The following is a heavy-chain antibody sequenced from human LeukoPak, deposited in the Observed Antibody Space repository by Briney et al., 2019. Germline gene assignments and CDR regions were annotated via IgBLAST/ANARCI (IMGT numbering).Heavy chain of an antibody. D-gene: IGHD6-13*01. CDR2: IRYDGSNK. CDR1: GFTFSSYG. J-gene: IGHJ4*02. V-gene: IGHV3-30*02. Sequence: PGGSLRLSCAASGFTFSSYGMHWVRQAPGKGLEWVAFIRYDGSNKYYADSVKGRFTSSRDNSKNTLYLQMNSLRAEDTAVYYCAKGEIAAAGHFDYWGQGTLVTVSS. CDR3: AKGEIAAAGHFDY.